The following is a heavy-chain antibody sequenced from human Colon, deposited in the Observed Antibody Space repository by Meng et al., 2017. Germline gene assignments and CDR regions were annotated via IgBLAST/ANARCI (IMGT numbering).Heavy chain of an antibody. Sequence: QLQLVQSGAEVKKPGASVKVSCKASGYAFTSYEINWVRQAPGQGLEWMGWMNPNSDNTASAQHFLGRVTMTRDTSINTAYMELTSLRFDDTAVYYCARDRIGGFDLWGQGTLVTVSS. J-gene: IGHJ4*02. D-gene: IGHD2/OR15-2a*01. CDR1: GYAFTSYE. V-gene: IGHV1-8*01. CDR3: ARDRIGGFDL. CDR2: MNPNSDNT.